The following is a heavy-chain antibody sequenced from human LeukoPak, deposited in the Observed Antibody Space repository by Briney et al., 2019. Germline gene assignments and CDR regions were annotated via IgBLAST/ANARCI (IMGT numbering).Heavy chain of an antibody. J-gene: IGHJ4*02. D-gene: IGHD5-18*01. V-gene: IGHV3-53*01. CDR3: AREDRGYSYGFDY. CDR2: IYSGGST. CDR1: GFTVSSNY. Sequence: GGPLRLSCAASGFTVSSNYMSWVRQAPGKGLEWVSVIYSGGSTYYADSVKGRFTISRDNSKNTLYLQMNSLRAEDTAVYYCAREDRGYSYGFDYWGQGTLVTVSS.